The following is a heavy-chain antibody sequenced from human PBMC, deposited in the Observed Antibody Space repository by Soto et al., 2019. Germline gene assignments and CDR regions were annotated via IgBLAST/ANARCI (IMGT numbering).Heavy chain of an antibody. D-gene: IGHD4-17*01. CDR3: ARLAYAHYYYYGMDV. J-gene: IGHJ6*02. CDR2: INHSGRT. V-gene: IGHV4-34*01. CDR1: GGSFSGYY. Sequence: QVQLQQWGAGLLKPSETLSLTCAVYGGSFSGYYWSWIRQPPGKGLEWIGEINHSGRTNYNPSLKRRITISVDKSKNQFSLKLSSVTAADTAVYYCARLAYAHYYYYGMDVWGQGTTVTVSS.